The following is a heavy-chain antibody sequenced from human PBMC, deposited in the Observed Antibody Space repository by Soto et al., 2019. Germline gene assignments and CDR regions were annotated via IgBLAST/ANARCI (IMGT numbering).Heavy chain of an antibody. CDR3: ARDGSGSYHRNYYYYGMDV. J-gene: IGHJ6*02. D-gene: IGHD3-10*01. V-gene: IGHV1-18*01. CDR2: ISAYNGNT. CDR1: GYTFTSYG. Sequence: ASVKVSCKASGYTFTSYGISWVRQAPGQGLDWMGWISAYNGNTNYAQKLQGRVTMTTDTSTSTAYMELRSLRSDDTAVYYCARDGSGSYHRNYYYYGMDVWGQGTTVTVSS.